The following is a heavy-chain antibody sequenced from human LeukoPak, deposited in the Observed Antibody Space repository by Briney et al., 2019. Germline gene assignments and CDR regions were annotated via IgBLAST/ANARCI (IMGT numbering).Heavy chain of an antibody. Sequence: GGSLRLSCAASGFTFSSYAMSWVRQAPGKGLEWVSAMGNIVGGTYYADSVKGRFTISRDNSKNTLYLQMNSLRAEDTAVYYCAKIYEYIWGSYRYTESFAFDIWGQGTMVTVSS. CDR2: MGNIVGGT. V-gene: IGHV3-23*01. D-gene: IGHD3-16*02. CDR3: AKIYEYIWGSYRYTESFAFDI. CDR1: GFTFSSYA. J-gene: IGHJ3*02.